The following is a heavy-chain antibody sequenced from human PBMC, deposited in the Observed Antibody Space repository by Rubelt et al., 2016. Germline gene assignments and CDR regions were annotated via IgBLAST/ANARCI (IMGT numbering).Heavy chain of an antibody. J-gene: IGHJ3*02. CDR2: INPSGGST. V-gene: IGHV1-46*01. Sequence: QGLEWMGIINPSGGSTSYAQKFQGRVTMTRDTSTSTVYMELSSLRSEDTAVYYCARGPKSDYDFWSGRGAFDIWGQGTMVTVSS. D-gene: IGHD3-3*01. CDR3: ARGPKSDYDFWSGRGAFDI.